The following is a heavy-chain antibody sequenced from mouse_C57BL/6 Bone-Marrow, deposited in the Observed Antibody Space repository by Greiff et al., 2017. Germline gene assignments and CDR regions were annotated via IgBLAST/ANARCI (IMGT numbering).Heavy chain of an antibody. J-gene: IGHJ3*01. CDR2: IWGGGST. V-gene: IGHV2-2*01. CDR1: GFSLTSYG. D-gene: IGHD3-1*01. CDR3: ARNGGSGRGFAY. Sequence: QVQLQQPGPGLVQPSQSLSITCTVSGFSLTSYGVHWVRQSPGKGLEWLGVIWGGGSTDYTAAFISRLSISKDNSQSQVFFKMNSLQADDTAIYYGARNGGSGRGFAYWGQGTLVTVSA.